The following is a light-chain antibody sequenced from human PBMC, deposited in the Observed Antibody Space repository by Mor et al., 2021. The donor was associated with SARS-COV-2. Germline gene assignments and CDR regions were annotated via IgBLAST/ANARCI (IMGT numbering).Light chain of an antibody. V-gene: IGKV1-9*01. Sequence: SFLAWYQQKPGKAPKLLIYGASTLQSGVPSRFSGSGSGTEFTLTVNSLQPEDFATYFCQQLNSYPLTF. CDR3: QQLNSYPLT. CDR2: GAS. CDR1: SF. J-gene: IGKJ4*01.